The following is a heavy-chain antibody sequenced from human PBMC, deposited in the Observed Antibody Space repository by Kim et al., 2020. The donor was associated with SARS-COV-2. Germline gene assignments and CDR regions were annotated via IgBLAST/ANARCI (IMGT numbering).Heavy chain of an antibody. D-gene: IGHD2-15*01. V-gene: IGHV1-69*13. CDR2: IIPIFGTA. CDR1: GGTFSSYA. CDR3: ARESGEYCSGGSCYNPDY. Sequence: SVKVSCKASGGTFSSYAISWVRQAPGQGLEWMGGIIPIFGTANYAQKFQGRVTITADESTSTAYMELSSLRSEDTAVYYCARESGEYCSGGSCYNPDYWGQGTLVTVSS. J-gene: IGHJ4*02.